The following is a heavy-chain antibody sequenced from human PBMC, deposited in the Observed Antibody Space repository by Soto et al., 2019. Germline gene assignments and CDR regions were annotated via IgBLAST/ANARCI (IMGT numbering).Heavy chain of an antibody. CDR3: ARDRFPGIAAAGPQYNWFDP. CDR2: IYHSGST. J-gene: IGHJ5*02. V-gene: IGHV4-38-2*02. CDR1: GYSISSGYS. Sequence: SETLSLTCAVSGYSISSGYSWGSIRQPPGKGLEWIGSIYHSGSTYYNPSLKSRVTISVDTSKNQFSLKLSSVTAADTAAYYCARDRFPGIAAAGPQYNWFDPWGQGTLVTVS. D-gene: IGHD6-13*01.